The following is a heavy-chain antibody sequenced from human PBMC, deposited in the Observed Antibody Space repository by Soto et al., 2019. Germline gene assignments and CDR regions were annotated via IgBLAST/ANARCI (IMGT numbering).Heavy chain of an antibody. CDR3: AGGRFFGVDPRHYYYGMDV. CDR2: IYYSGST. CDR1: GGSISSYY. Sequence: SETLSLTCTVSGGSISSYYWSWIRQPPGKGLEWIGYIYYSGSTNYNPSLKSRVTISADTSKNQFSLKLSSVTAADTAVYYCAGGRFFGVDPRHYYYGMDVWGQGTTVTVSS. V-gene: IGHV4-59*01. D-gene: IGHD3-3*01. J-gene: IGHJ6*02.